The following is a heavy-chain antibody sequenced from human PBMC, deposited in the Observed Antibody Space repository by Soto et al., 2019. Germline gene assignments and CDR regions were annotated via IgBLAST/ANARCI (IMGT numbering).Heavy chain of an antibody. D-gene: IGHD6-6*01. CDR3: ARIGYSSWNDY. J-gene: IGHJ4*02. CDR1: GFTFSSYS. V-gene: IGHV3-48*01. CDR2: ISSRSSTI. Sequence: EVQLVESGGGLVQPGGSLRLSCAASGFTFSSYSMNWVRQAPGEGLEWVSYISSRSSTIFYADSVKGRFTISRDNAKNSLYLQMNSLRAEDTAVYYCARIGYSSWNDYWGQGTRVTVSS.